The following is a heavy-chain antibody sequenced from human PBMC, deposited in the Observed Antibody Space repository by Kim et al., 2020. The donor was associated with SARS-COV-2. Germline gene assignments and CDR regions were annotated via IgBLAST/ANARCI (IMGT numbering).Heavy chain of an antibody. V-gene: IGHV4-39*01. J-gene: IGHJ5*02. CDR3: VGIVVVITTPNWFDP. CDR1: GGSISSSSYY. CDR2: IYYSGST. Sequence: SETLSLTCTVSGGSISSSSYYWGWIRQPPGKGLEWIGNIYYSGSTYYNPSLKSRVTLSVDTSKNQFSLKLSSVTAADTAVYYCVGIVVVITTPNWFDPWGQGTLVTVSS. D-gene: IGHD3-22*01.